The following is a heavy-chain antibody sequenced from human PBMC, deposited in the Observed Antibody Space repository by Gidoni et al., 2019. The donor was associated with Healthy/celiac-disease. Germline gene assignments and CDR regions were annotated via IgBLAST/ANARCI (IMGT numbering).Heavy chain of an antibody. Sequence: EVQLVESGGGLVQPGGSLRLSCAASGFTFSSYEMNWVRQAPGKGLEWVSYISSSGSTIYYADSVKGRFTISRDNAKNSLYLQMNSLRAEDTAVYYCARPDRDGDYGLNYYYYGMDVWGQGTTVTVSS. D-gene: IGHD4-17*01. V-gene: IGHV3-48*03. CDR3: ARPDRDGDYGLNYYYYGMDV. J-gene: IGHJ6*02. CDR1: GFTFSSYE. CDR2: ISSSGSTI.